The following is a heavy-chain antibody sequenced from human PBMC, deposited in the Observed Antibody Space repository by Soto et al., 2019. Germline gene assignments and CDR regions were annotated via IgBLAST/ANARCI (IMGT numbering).Heavy chain of an antibody. J-gene: IGHJ6*01. Sequence: QVQLVESGGGVVQPGRSLRLSCAASGFTFSSYSMHWVRQAPGKGLEWVAVISYDGSNKYYADSVKGRFTISRDNSKNTLYLQMNSLRAEDTAVYYCATPRYSYGLGYGMDVW. CDR3: ATPRYSYGLGYGMDV. CDR2: ISYDGSNK. V-gene: IGHV3-30*03. CDR1: GFTFSSYS. D-gene: IGHD5-18*01.